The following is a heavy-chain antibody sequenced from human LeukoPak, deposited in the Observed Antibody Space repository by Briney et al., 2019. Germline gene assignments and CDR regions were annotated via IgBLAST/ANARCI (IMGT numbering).Heavy chain of an antibody. Sequence: ASVKVSCKASGYTFTSYYMHWVRQAPGQGLEWMGWINPNNGGTNYAQKFQDRVTMTRDTSISTAYMELSRLRSDDTAVYYCARALAQGGSFDLYYFDSWGQGSLVTVSS. CDR3: ARALAQGGSFDLYYFDS. J-gene: IGHJ4*02. V-gene: IGHV1-2*02. CDR1: GYTFTSYY. CDR2: INPNNGGT. D-gene: IGHD3-9*01.